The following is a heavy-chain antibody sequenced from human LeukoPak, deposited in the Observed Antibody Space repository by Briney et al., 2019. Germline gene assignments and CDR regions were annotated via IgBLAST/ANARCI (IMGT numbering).Heavy chain of an antibody. CDR3: AKVGDSSSWPYDAFDI. J-gene: IGHJ3*02. D-gene: IGHD6-13*01. CDR1: GFTFSSYA. Sequence: GGSLRLSCVASGFTFSSYAMSWVRQAPGKGLEWVSAISGSGGSTYYADSVKGRFTISRDNSKNTLYLQMNSLRAEDTAVYYCAKVGDSSSWPYDAFDIWGQGTMVTVSS. V-gene: IGHV3-23*01. CDR2: ISGSGGST.